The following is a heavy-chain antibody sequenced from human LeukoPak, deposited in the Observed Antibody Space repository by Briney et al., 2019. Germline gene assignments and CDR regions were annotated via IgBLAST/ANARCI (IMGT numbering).Heavy chain of an antibody. V-gene: IGHV6-1*01. CDR3: ASSYCGGDCYSNYFDY. CDR2: TYYRSKWYN. D-gene: IGHD2-21*02. J-gene: IGHJ4*02. CDR1: GDSVSSNSAA. Sequence: SQTLSLTCAISGDSVSSNSAAWNWIRQSPSRGLEWLGRTYYRSKWYNDYAVSVKSRITINPDTSKNQFSLKLSSVTAADTAVYYCASSYCGGDCYSNYFDYWGQGTLVTVSS.